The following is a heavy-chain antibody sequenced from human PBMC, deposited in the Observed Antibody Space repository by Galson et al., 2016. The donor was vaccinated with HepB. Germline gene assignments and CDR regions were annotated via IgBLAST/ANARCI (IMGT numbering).Heavy chain of an antibody. J-gene: IGHJ6*02. CDR1: GDSISSYY. V-gene: IGHV4-59*01. Sequence: ETLSLTCTVSGDSISSYYWSWIRQPPEKGLEWLGYIYYSGTTNYNPSLKSRVTISVDTSKNQFPLKLSSVTAADTAVYYCARGGYSPMDVWGQGTTVTVSS. CDR2: IYYSGTT. D-gene: IGHD2-15*01. CDR3: ARGGYSPMDV.